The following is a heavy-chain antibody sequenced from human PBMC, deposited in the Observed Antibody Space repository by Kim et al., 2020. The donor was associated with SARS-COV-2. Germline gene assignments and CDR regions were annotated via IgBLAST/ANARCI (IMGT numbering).Heavy chain of an antibody. CDR2: IVVGSGNT. CDR3: AADPYDILTGYYYGMDV. J-gene: IGHJ6*02. V-gene: IGHV1-58*02. Sequence: SVKVSCKASGFTFTSSAMQWVRQARGQRLEWIGWIVVGSGNTNYAQKFQERVTITRDMSTSTAYIELSSLRSEDTAVYYCAADPYDILTGYYYGMDVWGQGTTVTVSS. D-gene: IGHD3-9*01. CDR1: GFTFTSSA.